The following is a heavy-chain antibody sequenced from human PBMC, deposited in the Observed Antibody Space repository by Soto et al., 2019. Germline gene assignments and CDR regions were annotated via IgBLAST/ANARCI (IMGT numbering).Heavy chain of an antibody. Sequence: SETLSLTCAVYGGSFSGYYWSWIRQPPGKGLEWIGEINHSGSTNYNPSLKSRVTISVDTSKNQFSLKLSSVTAADTAVYYCARGQVGYCSGGSCYWWFDPWGQGTLVTAPQ. CDR3: ARGQVGYCSGGSCYWWFDP. CDR2: INHSGST. CDR1: GGSFSGYY. V-gene: IGHV4-34*01. D-gene: IGHD2-15*01. J-gene: IGHJ5*02.